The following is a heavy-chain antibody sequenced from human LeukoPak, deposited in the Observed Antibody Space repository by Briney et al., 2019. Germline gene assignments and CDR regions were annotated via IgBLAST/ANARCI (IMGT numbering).Heavy chain of an antibody. Sequence: QAGGSLRLSCAASGFTFSNYEMNWVRQAPGKGLEWVSYISSVGSTIYYADSMKGRFTISRDNAKNSLYLQMNSLRAEDTAVYYCARGATVLTPFDYWGQGTPVTVSS. CDR3: ARGATVLTPFDY. J-gene: IGHJ4*02. CDR2: ISSVGSTI. CDR1: GFTFSNYE. V-gene: IGHV3-48*03. D-gene: IGHD4-23*01.